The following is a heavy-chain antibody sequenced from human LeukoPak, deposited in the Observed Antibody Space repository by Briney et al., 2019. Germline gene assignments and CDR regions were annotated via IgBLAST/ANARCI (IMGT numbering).Heavy chain of an antibody. D-gene: IGHD2-2*01. CDR2: IIPIFGTA. CDR1: GYTFTSYG. V-gene: IGHV1-69*05. Sequence: ASVKVSCKASGYTFTSYGISWVRQAPGQGLEWMGGIIPIFGTANYAQKFQGRVTITTDESTSTAYVELSSLRSEDTAVYYCARGVVPAAIVGYYYYYYMDVWGKGTTVTVSS. CDR3: ARGVVPAAIVGYYYYYYMDV. J-gene: IGHJ6*03.